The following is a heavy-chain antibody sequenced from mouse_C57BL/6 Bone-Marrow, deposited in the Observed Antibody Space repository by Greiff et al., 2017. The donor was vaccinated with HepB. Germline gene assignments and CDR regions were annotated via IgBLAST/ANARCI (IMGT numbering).Heavy chain of an antibody. V-gene: IGHV1-81*01. CDR2: IYPRSGNT. Sequence: VQLQQSGAELARPGASVKLSCKASGYTFTSYGISWVKQRTGQGLEWIGEIYPRSGNTYYNEKFKGKVTLTADKSSSTAYMELRSLTSEDSAVYFCARWGWLLGMDYWGQGTSVTVSS. J-gene: IGHJ4*01. CDR3: ARWGWLLGMDY. CDR1: GYTFTSYG. D-gene: IGHD2-3*01.